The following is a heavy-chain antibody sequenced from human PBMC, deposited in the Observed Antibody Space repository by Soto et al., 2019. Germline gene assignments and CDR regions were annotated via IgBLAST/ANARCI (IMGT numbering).Heavy chain of an antibody. CDR1: GYTRTELS. Sequence: GASVKVSCKVSGYTRTELSMHWVRQAPGKGLEWMGGFDPEDGETIYAQKFQGRVTMTEDTSTDTAYMELSSLRSEDTAVYYCATLYYYDSSGYREMAFDIWGQGTMVTVSS. J-gene: IGHJ3*02. CDR2: FDPEDGET. V-gene: IGHV1-24*01. CDR3: ATLYYYDSSGYREMAFDI. D-gene: IGHD3-22*01.